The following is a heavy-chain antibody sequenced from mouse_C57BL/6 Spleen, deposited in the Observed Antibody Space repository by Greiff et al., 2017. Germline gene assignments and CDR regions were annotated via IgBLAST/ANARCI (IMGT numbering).Heavy chain of an antibody. CDR2: ISSGSSTI. CDR3: ARGDYYGSSYGYFDV. V-gene: IGHV5-17*01. Sequence: DVKLEESGGGLVKPGGSLKLSCAASGFTFSDYGMHWVRQAPEEGLEWVAYISSGSSTIYYADTVKGRFTISRDNAKNTLFLQMTSLRSEDTAMYYCARGDYYGSSYGYFDVWGTGTTVTVSS. D-gene: IGHD1-1*01. J-gene: IGHJ1*03. CDR1: GFTFSDYG.